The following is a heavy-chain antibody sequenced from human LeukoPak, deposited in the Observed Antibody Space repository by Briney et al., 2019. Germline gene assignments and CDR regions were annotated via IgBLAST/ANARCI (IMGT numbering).Heavy chain of an antibody. CDR1: GYTFTNYF. Sequence: ASVKVSCNTSGYTFTNYFIHWVRQAPGQGLEWMGMIYPRDGSTSYAQKFQGRVTVTRDTSTSTVHMELSGLRSEDTAVYYCARDQEGFDYWGQGTLVTVSS. CDR2: IYPRDGST. V-gene: IGHV1-46*01. CDR3: ARDQEGFDY. J-gene: IGHJ4*02.